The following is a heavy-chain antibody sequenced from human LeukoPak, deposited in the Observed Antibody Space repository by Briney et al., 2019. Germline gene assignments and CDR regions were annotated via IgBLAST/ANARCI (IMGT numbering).Heavy chain of an antibody. CDR1: GFTFNSYS. V-gene: IGHV3-21*06. Sequence: GGSLRLSCEASGFTFNSYSMNWVRQAPGKGLEWVSSLSPSGSYIYYADSVRGRFAISRDNVKNSLYLQMNGLRPEDTGLYYCARERGYSGYPFDYWGQGTLVTVSS. CDR2: LSPSGSYI. CDR3: ARERGYSGYPFDY. D-gene: IGHD5-12*01. J-gene: IGHJ4*02.